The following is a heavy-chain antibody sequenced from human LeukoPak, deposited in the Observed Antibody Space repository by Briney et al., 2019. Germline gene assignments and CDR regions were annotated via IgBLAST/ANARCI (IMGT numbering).Heavy chain of an antibody. CDR2: ISGSGGST. CDR1: GFTFSSYA. Sequence: GGSLRLSCAASGFTFSSYAMSWVRQAPGKGLEWVSAISGSGGSTYYADSVKGRFTISRDNSKNTLYLQMNSLGAEDTAVYYCAKYSSIADYNWFDPWGQGTLVTVSS. V-gene: IGHV3-23*01. J-gene: IGHJ5*02. D-gene: IGHD6-6*01. CDR3: AKYSSIADYNWFDP.